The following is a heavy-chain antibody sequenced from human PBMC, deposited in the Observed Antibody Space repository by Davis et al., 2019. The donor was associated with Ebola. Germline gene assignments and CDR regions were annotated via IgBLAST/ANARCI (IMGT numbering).Heavy chain of an antibody. CDR2: IYPGDSDT. J-gene: IGHJ4*02. Sequence: KVSCKGSGYSFTSYWIGWVRQMPGKGLEWMGIIYPGDSDTRYSPSFQGQVTISADKSISTAYLQWSSLKASDTAMYYCARSNYDFWSGYYTHDYWGQGTLVTVSS. CDR3: ARSNYDFWSGYYTHDY. CDR1: GYSFTSYW. D-gene: IGHD3-3*01. V-gene: IGHV5-51*01.